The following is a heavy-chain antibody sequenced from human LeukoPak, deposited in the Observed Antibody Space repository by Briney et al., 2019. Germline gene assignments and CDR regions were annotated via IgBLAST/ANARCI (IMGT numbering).Heavy chain of an antibody. CDR3: VRHAYYYDSTGYYWTGDGMDA. J-gene: IGHJ6*02. D-gene: IGHD3-22*01. CDR2: ISSSSTNI. CDR1: GFTFRAMR. Sequence: GGSLRLSCAASGFTFRAMRMNWVRQAPGKGLEWVSSISSSSTNIYYADSVRGRFTISRDNTNNALFLQMNSLRGEDTAVYYCVRHAYYYDSTGYYWTGDGMDAWGQGTTVTVSS. V-gene: IGHV3-21*01.